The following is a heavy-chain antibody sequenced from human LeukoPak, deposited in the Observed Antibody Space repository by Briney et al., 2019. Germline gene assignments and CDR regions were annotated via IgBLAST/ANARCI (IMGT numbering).Heavy chain of an antibody. Sequence: SGGSLRLSCAASGFTFSSYAMHWVRQAPGKGLEWVAVISYDGRNKYYADSVKGRFTISRDNSKNTLYMQMNSLRAEDTAAYYCARAVYTSSWYDDYWGQGTLVTVSS. V-gene: IGHV3-30-3*01. CDR1: GFTFSSYA. CDR2: ISYDGRNK. D-gene: IGHD6-13*01. CDR3: ARAVYTSSWYDDY. J-gene: IGHJ4*02.